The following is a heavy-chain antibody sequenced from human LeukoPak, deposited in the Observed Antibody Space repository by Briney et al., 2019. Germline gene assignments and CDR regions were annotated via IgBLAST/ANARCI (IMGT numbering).Heavy chain of an antibody. V-gene: IGHV4-59*01. Sequence: SETLSLTCTVSGGSISSYYWSWIRQPPGKGLEWIGYIYYSGSTNYNPSLKSRVTISVDTSKNQFSLKLSSVTAADTAVYYCAGGWRWGNINWFDPWGQGTLVTVSS. CDR1: GGSISSYY. D-gene: IGHD3-16*01. CDR2: IYYSGST. CDR3: AGGWRWGNINWFDP. J-gene: IGHJ5*02.